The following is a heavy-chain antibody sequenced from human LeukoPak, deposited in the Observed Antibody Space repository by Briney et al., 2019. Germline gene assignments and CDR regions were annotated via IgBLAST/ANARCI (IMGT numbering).Heavy chain of an antibody. D-gene: IGHD3-3*01. CDR3: ARVQQYYDFWSGNNWFDP. J-gene: IGHJ5*02. CDR2: IYYSGST. CDR1: GGPISSSRYY. Sequence: SETLSLTCTVSGGPISSSRYYWGWIRQPPGKGLEWIGSIYYSGSTYYNPSLKSRVTISVDTSKNQFSLKLSSVTAADTAVYYCARVQQYYDFWSGNNWFDPWGQGTLVTVSS. V-gene: IGHV4-39*07.